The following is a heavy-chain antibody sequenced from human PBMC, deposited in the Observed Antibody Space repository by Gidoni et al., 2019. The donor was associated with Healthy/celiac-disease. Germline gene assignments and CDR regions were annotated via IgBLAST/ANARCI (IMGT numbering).Heavy chain of an antibody. CDR1: GFPFSSYS. CDR3: ALGAAGTHYYYYGMDV. D-gene: IGHD6-13*01. V-gene: IGHV3-21*01. J-gene: IGHJ6*02. Sequence: EVQLVESGGGLVKPGGSLNLSCAASGFPFSSYSMNWVRQAPGKGLEWVSSISSSSSYIYYADSVKGRFTIARDNAKNSLYLQMNSLRAEDTAVYYCALGAAGTHYYYYGMDVWGQGTTVTVSS. CDR2: ISSSSSYI.